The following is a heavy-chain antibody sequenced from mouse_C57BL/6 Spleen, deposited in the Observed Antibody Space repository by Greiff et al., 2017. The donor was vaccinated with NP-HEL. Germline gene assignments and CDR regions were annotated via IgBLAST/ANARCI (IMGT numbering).Heavy chain of an antibody. Sequence: QVQLQQSGAELVKPGASVKLSCKASGYTFTSYWMHWVKQRPGQGLEWIGMIHPNSGSTNYNEKFKSKATLTVDKSSSTAYMQLSSLTSEDSAVYYCARGDGNYYYYAMDYWGQGTSVTVSS. CDR1: GYTFTSYW. CDR3: ARGDGNYYYYAMDY. J-gene: IGHJ4*01. CDR2: IHPNSGST. V-gene: IGHV1-64*01. D-gene: IGHD2-1*01.